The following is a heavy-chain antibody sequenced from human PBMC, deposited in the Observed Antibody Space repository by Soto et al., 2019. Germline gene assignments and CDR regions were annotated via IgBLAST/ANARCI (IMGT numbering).Heavy chain of an antibody. D-gene: IGHD3-22*01. V-gene: IGHV4-30-4*01. CDR3: ARDKYYYDSSGFDY. Sequence: PSETLSLTCTVSGGSISSGDYYWSWIRQPPGKGLEWIGYIYYSGSTYYNPSLKSRVTISVDTSKNQFSLKLSSVTAADTAVYYCARDKYYYDSSGFDYWGQGTLVTVSS. CDR2: IYYSGST. CDR1: GGSISSGDYY. J-gene: IGHJ4*02.